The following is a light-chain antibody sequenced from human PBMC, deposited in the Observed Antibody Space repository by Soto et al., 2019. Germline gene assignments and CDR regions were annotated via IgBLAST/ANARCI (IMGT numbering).Light chain of an antibody. J-gene: IGKJ4*01. CDR1: QSVLSTSKKKNC. Sequence: DIVMTQSPDSLAVSLGERSTINCRCSQSVLSTSKKKNCVAWYQRRKGQPPNMLISWASTRESGVPDRFSGSGSGTDFTLTLSRLQSEDVPVYYCQQYYTNPLTFGGGTKVDIK. V-gene: IGKV4-1*01. CDR2: WAS. CDR3: QQYYTNPLT.